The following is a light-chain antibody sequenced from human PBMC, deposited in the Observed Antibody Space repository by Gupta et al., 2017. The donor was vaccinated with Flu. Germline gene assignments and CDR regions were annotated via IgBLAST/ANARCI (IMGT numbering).Light chain of an antibody. CDR2: DVT. Sequence: QSALTQPASVSGSPGQSIAISCTGTSPDIGSHKYVSWYQQHPGKAPQLLIYDVTNRPSGVSTSFSGSKSGDTASLTISGLQAEDEADYYCSSCTSSTTLVFGGGTRLTVL. V-gene: IGLV2-14*01. CDR3: SSCTSSTTLV. CDR1: SPDIGSHKY. J-gene: IGLJ2*01.